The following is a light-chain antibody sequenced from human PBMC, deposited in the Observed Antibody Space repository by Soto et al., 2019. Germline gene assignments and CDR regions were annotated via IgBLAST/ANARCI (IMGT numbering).Light chain of an antibody. CDR1: SSDVGGYNY. CDR2: DVS. J-gene: IGLJ1*01. Sequence: QSALTQPASVSGSPGQSITISCTGTSSDVGGYNYVSWYQQPPGKAPKLMLYDVSNRPSGVSNRFSGSKSGNTASLTISGLQAEDEADYYCSSYTSSSTYVFGTGTKLTVL. V-gene: IGLV2-14*01. CDR3: SSYTSSSTYV.